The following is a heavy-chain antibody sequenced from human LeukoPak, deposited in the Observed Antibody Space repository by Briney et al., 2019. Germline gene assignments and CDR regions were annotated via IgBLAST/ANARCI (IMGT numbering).Heavy chain of an antibody. D-gene: IGHD2-2*01. CDR3: ARDRSSSTSCYFGVCNWFDP. V-gene: IGHV1-69*05. CDR1: GGTFSSYA. J-gene: IGHJ5*02. CDR2: IIPIFGTA. Sequence: SVKVSCKASGGTFSSYAISWVRQAPGQGLEWMGGIIPIFGTANYAQKFQGRVTITRDTSASTAYMELSSLRSEDTAVYYCARDRSSSTSCYFGVCNWFDPWGQGTLVTVSS.